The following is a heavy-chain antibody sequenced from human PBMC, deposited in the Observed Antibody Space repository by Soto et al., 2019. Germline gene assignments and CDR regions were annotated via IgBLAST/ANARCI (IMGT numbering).Heavy chain of an antibody. D-gene: IGHD3-22*01. V-gene: IGHV6-1*01. CDR3: ARVLIPYYYDSSGYFNYGMDV. CDR1: GDSVSSNSAA. Sequence: SPTLSLTCAISGDSVSSNSAAWNWIRQSPSRGLEWLGRTYYRSKWYNDYAVSVKSRITINPDTSKTQFSLQLNSVTPEDTAVYYCARVLIPYYYDSSGYFNYGMDVWGQGTTVTVSS. J-gene: IGHJ6*02. CDR2: TYYRSKWYN.